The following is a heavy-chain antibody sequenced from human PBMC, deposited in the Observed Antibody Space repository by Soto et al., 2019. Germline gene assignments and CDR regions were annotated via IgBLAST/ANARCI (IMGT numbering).Heavy chain of an antibody. CDR2: IYYSGGT. D-gene: IGHD6-25*01. Sequence: PSETLSLTCTVSGGSISDYYWSLIRQPPGKGLEWIGYIYYSGGTDYNPSLKSRVTISVDTSKNQFSLKLSSVTAADTAVYYCARMYTSGWFDTWGQGTLVTVSS. CDR3: ARMYTSGWFDT. CDR1: GGSISDYY. V-gene: IGHV4-59*01. J-gene: IGHJ5*02.